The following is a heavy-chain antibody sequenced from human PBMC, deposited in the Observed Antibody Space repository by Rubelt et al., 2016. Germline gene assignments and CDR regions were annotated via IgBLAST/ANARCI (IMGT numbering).Heavy chain of an antibody. V-gene: IGHV3-7*05. Sequence: EVQLVESGGGLVQPGGSLRLSCAASGFTFRSYWMSWVRQAPGKGLEWVANLKQDGSEKYYVDSVKGRFTISRDNAKNSLYLQMNSLRAEDTAVYYCARNWGFDYWGQGTLVTVSS. D-gene: IGHD7-27*01. CDR1: GFTFRSYW. CDR2: LKQDGSEK. J-gene: IGHJ4*02. CDR3: ARNWGFDY.